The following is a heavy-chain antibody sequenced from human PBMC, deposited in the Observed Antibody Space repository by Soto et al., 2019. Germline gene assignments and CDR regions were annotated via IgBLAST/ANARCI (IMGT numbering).Heavy chain of an antibody. CDR2: ISSSSSYI. V-gene: IGHV3-21*01. CDR3: ASLGYGSGSYYL. Sequence: EVQLVESGGGLVKPGGSLSLSCAASGFTFSSYSMNWVRQAPGKGLEWVSSISSSSSYIYYADSVKGRFTISRDNAKNSLYLQMNSLRAEDTAVYYCASLGYGSGSYYLWGQGTLVTVSS. CDR1: GFTFSSYS. J-gene: IGHJ4*02. D-gene: IGHD3-10*01.